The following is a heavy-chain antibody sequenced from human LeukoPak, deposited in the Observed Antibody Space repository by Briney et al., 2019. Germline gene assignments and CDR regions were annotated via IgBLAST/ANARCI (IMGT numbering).Heavy chain of an antibody. CDR1: GFTFSDYY. CDR2: ISSSGSTI. Sequence: GGSLRLSCAASGFTFSDYYMSWIRQAPGKGLEWVSHISSSGSTIYYADSVKGRFTISRDNAKNSLYLQMNSLRAEDTAVYYCARDEVVPAAIGHYWGQGTLVTVSS. J-gene: IGHJ4*02. CDR3: ARDEVVPAAIGHY. D-gene: IGHD2-2*01. V-gene: IGHV3-11*04.